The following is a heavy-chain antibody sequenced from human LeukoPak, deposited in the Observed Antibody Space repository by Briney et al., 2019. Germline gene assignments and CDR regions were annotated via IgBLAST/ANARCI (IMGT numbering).Heavy chain of an antibody. CDR2: INPSGGST. Sequence: ASVKVSCKASGYTFTSYYMHWVRQAPGQGLEWMGIINPSGGSTSYAQEFQGRVTMTRDMSTSTVYMELSSLRSEDTAVYYCARGNYCSSTSCTVGGMDVWGKGTTVTVSS. V-gene: IGHV1-46*01. J-gene: IGHJ6*03. D-gene: IGHD2-2*01. CDR1: GYTFTSYY. CDR3: ARGNYCSSTSCTVGGMDV.